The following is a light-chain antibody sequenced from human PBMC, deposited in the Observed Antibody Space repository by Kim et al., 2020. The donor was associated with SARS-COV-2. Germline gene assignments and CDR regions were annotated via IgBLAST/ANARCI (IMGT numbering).Light chain of an antibody. V-gene: IGLV1-47*01. J-gene: IGLJ2*01. CDR2: RNN. CDR3: AAWDDSLSGVV. Sequence: GQVVTNSCSGSRSNIVSNYVYWYHHHPATAPKLRIYRNNQRPSGAPDRCSCSKSGTSASLAISGVRSEDEADYYCAAWDDSLSGVVFGGGTQLTVL. CDR1: RSNIVSNY.